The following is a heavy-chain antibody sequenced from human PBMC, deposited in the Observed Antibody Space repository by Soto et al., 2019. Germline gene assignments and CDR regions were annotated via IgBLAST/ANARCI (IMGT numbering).Heavy chain of an antibody. V-gene: IGHV1-18*01. CDR3: AKAGELPYYYYGMDV. D-gene: IGHD1-7*01. CDR1: GYTFTTSG. Sequence: QVQLVQSGGEVKKPGASVKVSCKASGYTFTTSGVSWVRQAPGQGLEWMGWVSGYNGHTKYEEKFHDRVTMTTDTTTSTAYLELRRLTTDDTAVDYCAKAGELPYYYYGMDVWGQGTTVIVSS. CDR2: VSGYNGHT. J-gene: IGHJ6*02.